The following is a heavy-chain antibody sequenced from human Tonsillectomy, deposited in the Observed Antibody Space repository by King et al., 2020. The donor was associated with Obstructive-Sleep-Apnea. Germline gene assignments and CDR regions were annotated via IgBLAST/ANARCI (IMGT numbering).Heavy chain of an antibody. CDR2: ISDSDSST. D-gene: IGHD3-3*01. V-gene: IGHV3-23*04. Sequence: VQLVESGGGLVQPGGSLRLSCAASGFTFSNYAMSWVRQAPGMGLEWVSAISDSDSSTYYADSVKGRFTISRDNSKNTRFLQMNSLRAEDTAVYYCAKPAYDFWSGYFENNNFDYWGQGTLVTVSS. CDR1: GFTFSNYA. CDR3: AKPAYDFWSGYFENNNFDY. J-gene: IGHJ4*02.